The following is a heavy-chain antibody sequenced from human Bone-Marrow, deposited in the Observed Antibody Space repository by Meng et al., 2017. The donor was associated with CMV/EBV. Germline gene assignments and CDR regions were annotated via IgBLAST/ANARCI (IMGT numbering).Heavy chain of an antibody. CDR3: ARAPGVVGAWYFDY. CDR1: GFAFSSYS. J-gene: IGHJ4*02. CDR2: ISSSSSTT. Sequence: GESLKISCAASGFAFSSYSINWVRQAPGKGLEWVSYISSSSSTTYYADSVEGRFTISRDNAKNSLYLQMNSLRVEDTAVYYCARAPGVVGAWYFDYWGQGTLVTVSS. D-gene: IGHD2-2*01. V-gene: IGHV3-48*04.